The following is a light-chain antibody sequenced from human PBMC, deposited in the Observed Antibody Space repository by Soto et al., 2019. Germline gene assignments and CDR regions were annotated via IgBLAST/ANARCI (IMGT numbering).Light chain of an antibody. CDR3: QQRSNWPPWT. J-gene: IGKJ1*01. Sequence: EIVMTQSPATLSVSPGERANLSCRASQSVSSNLAWYQQKPGQAPRLLIYDASNRATGIPARFSGSGSGTDFTLTISSLEPEDFAVYYCQQRSNWPPWTFGQGTKVDIK. CDR2: DAS. V-gene: IGKV3-11*01. CDR1: QSVSSN.